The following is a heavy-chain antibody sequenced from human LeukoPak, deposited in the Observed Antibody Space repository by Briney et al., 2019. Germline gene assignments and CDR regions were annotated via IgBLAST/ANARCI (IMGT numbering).Heavy chain of an antibody. V-gene: IGHV3-23*01. CDR2: ISGSGGST. CDR3: ARSFYDSSGYYYPSIFDY. CDR1: GLTFSSYA. Sequence: GGSLRLSCAASGLTFSSYAMSWVRQAPEKGLEWVSAISGSGGSTYYADSVKGRFTISRDNSKNTLYLQMNSLRAEDTAVYYCARSFYDSSGYYYPSIFDYWGQGTLVTVSS. D-gene: IGHD3-22*01. J-gene: IGHJ4*02.